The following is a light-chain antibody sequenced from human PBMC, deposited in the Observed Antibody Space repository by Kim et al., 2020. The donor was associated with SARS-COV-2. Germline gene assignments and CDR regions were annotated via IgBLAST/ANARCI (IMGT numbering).Light chain of an antibody. Sequence: PASSSGRASQSLVYSDGNIYLNWCHQRPGQAPRRLIYKVSNRDSGVPDRFSGSGSGTDFTLQISRVEAEDVGVYYCMQGTHWPFTFGPGTKVDIK. CDR1: QSLVYSDGNIY. CDR2: KVS. J-gene: IGKJ3*01. CDR3: MQGTHWPFT. V-gene: IGKV2-30*01.